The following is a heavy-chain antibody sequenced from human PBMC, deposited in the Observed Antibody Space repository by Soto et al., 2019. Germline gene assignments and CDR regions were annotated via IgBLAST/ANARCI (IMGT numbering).Heavy chain of an antibody. CDR3: ARRMTWSLWCFDL. Sequence: QVQLLQSGAEVKKPGASVRVSCRASGYTFKNYDINWVRRAPGQWLEWMGWMNPNSGNTGYAQKFQDRVTMTSHTSTRTAYMELSSLTAEDTALYYCARRMTWSLWCFDLWGSGTQVTVSS. D-gene: IGHD3-10*01. CDR1: GYTFKNYD. V-gene: IGHV1-8*01. J-gene: IGHJ2*01. CDR2: MNPNSGNT.